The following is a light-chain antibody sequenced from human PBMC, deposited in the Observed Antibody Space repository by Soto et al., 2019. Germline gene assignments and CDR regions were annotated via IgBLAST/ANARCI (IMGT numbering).Light chain of an antibody. CDR3: QQYKSVSLLT. CDR1: ESMSNC. Sequence: GGRVTITCRASESMSNCLAWYQQKPGKAPKLLISGASSLQSGVPSRFSGSGSGTEFTLTISSLQPDDFATYYCQQYKSVSLLTFGGGTKVDIK. J-gene: IGKJ4*01. CDR2: GAS. V-gene: IGKV1-5*01.